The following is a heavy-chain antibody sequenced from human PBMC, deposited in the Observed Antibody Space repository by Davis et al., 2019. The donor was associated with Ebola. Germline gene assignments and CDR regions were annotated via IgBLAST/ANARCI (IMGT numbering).Heavy chain of an antibody. CDR3: ARPVSPGYTYGYYYYDMDV. V-gene: IGHV4-39*01. D-gene: IGHD5-18*01. J-gene: IGHJ6*02. CDR2: IYTSGST. Sequence: DWVRQPPGKGLEWIGSIYTSGSTSYNPSLESRVTISVDTSKNQLSLKLTSVTATDTAVYYCARPVSPGYTYGYYYYDMDVWGQGTTVTVSS.